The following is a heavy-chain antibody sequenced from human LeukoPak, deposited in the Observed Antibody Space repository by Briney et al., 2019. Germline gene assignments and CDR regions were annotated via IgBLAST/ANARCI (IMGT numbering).Heavy chain of an antibody. CDR2: ISSSGSTI. Sequence: GGSLRLSCAASGFTFSSYEMNWVRQAPGKGLEWVSYISSSGSTIYYADSVKGRFTISRDNAKNSLYLQMNSLRAEDTAVYYCASLLLRLQTSYYMDVWGKGTTVTVSS. V-gene: IGHV3-48*03. CDR1: GFTFSSYE. D-gene: IGHD3-3*01. CDR3: ASLLLRLQTSYYMDV. J-gene: IGHJ6*03.